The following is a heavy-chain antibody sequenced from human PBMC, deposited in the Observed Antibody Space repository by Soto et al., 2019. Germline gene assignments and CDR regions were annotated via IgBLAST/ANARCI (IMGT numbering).Heavy chain of an antibody. V-gene: IGHV1-69*13. Sequence: SVKVSCKASGGTFSSYAISWVRQAPGQGLEWMGGIIPIFGTANYAQKFQGRVTITADESTSTAYMELSSLRSEDTAVYYCASSLLTPGAFDIWGQGAMVTVSS. CDR1: GGTFSSYA. J-gene: IGHJ3*02. CDR3: ASSLLTPGAFDI. CDR2: IIPIFGTA.